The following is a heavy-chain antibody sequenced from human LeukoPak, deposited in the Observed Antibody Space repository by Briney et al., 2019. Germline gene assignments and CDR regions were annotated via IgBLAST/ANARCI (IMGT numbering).Heavy chain of an antibody. CDR2: IIPIFGTA. V-gene: IGHV1-69*05. D-gene: IGHD6-19*01. CDR3: ATDRQWLGGGVARIFDY. J-gene: IGHJ4*02. CDR1: GGTFSSYA. Sequence: TSVKVSCKASGGTFSSYAISWVRQAPGQGLEWMGRIIPIFGTANYAQKFQGRVTITTDESTSTAYMELSSLRSEDTAVYYCATDRQWLGGGVARIFDYWGQGTLVTVSS.